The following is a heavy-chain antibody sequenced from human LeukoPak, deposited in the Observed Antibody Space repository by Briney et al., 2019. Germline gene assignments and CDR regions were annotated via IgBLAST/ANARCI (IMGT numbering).Heavy chain of an antibody. Sequence: GGSLRLSCAASGFTFSGSAMHWVRQASGKGLEWVGRIRSKANSYSTAYAASVKGTFTISRDDSKNTAYLQMNSLKTEDTAVYYCTRLDSSGWSDYWGQGTLVTVPS. CDR2: IRSKANSYST. V-gene: IGHV3-73*01. CDR3: TRLDSSGWSDY. J-gene: IGHJ4*02. CDR1: GFTFSGSA. D-gene: IGHD6-19*01.